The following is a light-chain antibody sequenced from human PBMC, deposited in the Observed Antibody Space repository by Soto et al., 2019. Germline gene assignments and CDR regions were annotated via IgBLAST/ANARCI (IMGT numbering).Light chain of an antibody. CDR2: EVS. CDR3: SSYAGSKNLV. V-gene: IGLV2-8*01. CDR1: SSDVGGYNS. Sequence: QSALTQPPSASGSPGQSVTISCTGTSSDVGGYNSVSWYQQHPGKAPKLVIYEVSKRPSGVPDRFSASKSDNTASLTVSGLQAEDEADYDCSSYAGSKNLVFGGGTKVTVL. J-gene: IGLJ2*01.